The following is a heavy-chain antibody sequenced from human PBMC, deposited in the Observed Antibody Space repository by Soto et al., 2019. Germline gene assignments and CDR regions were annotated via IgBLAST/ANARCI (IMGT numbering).Heavy chain of an antibody. D-gene: IGHD6-13*01. CDR1: GYTFTSYG. CDR2: ISAYNGNT. J-gene: IGHJ6*02. V-gene: IGHV1-18*01. Sequence: ASVKVSCKASGYTFTSYGISWVRQAPGQGLEWMGWISAYNGNTNYAQKLQGRVTMTTDTSTSTAYMELRSLRSDDTAVYYCARDLSSSWYNIYYYGMDVWGQGTTVTVSS. CDR3: ARDLSSSWYNIYYYGMDV.